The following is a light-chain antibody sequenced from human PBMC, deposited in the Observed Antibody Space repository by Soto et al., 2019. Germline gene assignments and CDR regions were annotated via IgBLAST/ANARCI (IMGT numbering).Light chain of an antibody. V-gene: IGKV3-20*01. J-gene: IGKJ4*01. CDR1: QSIAANY. CDR2: VTS. CDR3: QQYGTAPLT. Sequence: EIVLTQSPGSLSLSPGERATLSCRASQSIAANYLAWYQQKPRQAPRLLIYVTSSRATGIPDRFSGSGSGTDFTLTIRRLEPEDFAVYYCQQYGTAPLTFGGGTKVEIK.